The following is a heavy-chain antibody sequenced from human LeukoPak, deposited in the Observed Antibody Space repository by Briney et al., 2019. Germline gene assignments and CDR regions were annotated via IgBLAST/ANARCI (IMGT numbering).Heavy chain of an antibody. D-gene: IGHD3-10*01. V-gene: IGHV3-23*01. Sequence: GGSLRLSCAASGFTFSSYAMSWVRQAPGKALELVSSISSSGSSTYYADSVKGRFTISRDNSKNTLYLQMNSLRAKDTAVYYCARGGFPDYYGSGSYPYYFDYWGQGTLVTVSS. J-gene: IGHJ4*02. CDR3: ARGGFPDYYGSGSYPYYFDY. CDR2: ISSSGSST. CDR1: GFTFSSYA.